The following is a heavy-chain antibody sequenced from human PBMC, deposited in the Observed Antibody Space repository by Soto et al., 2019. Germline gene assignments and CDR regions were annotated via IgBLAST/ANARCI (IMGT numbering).Heavy chain of an antibody. V-gene: IGHV4-59*01. J-gene: IGHJ4*02. CDR3: AADFVTGYTDY. CDR1: GGSIRSYY. Sequence: LEIRSLACTVSGGSIRSYYWSRIRQPPGKGLEWIGYSYYSGSTNYNPSLKSRVTISVDTSKNQFSLKLSSVTAADTAVYYCAADFVTGYTDYWGQGTLVTVSS. CDR2: SYYSGST. D-gene: IGHD3-9*01.